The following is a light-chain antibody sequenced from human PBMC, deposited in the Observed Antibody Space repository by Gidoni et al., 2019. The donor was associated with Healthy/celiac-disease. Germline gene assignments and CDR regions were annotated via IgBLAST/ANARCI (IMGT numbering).Light chain of an antibody. CDR3: QQYDNLPIT. CDR2: DAS. V-gene: IGKV1-33*01. J-gene: IGKJ5*01. Sequence: SSLSASVGDRVTITCQASQDISNYLNWYQQKPGKAPKLLTYDASNLETGVPSRFSGSGSGTDFTFTISSLQPEDIATYYCQQYDNLPITFGQGTRLEIK. CDR1: QDISNY.